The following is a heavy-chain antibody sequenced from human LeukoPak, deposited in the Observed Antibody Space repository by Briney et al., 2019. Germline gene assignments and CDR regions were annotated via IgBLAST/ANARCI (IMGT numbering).Heavy chain of an antibody. CDR1: GFTFSSYS. J-gene: IGHJ3*02. CDR2: ISSSSSTI. CDR3: ANMLAYCGGDCYSIYAFDI. Sequence: GGSLRLSCAASGFTFSSYSMNWVRQAPGKGLEWVSYISSSSSTIYYADSVKGRFTISRDNSKNTLYLQMNSLRAEDTAVYYCANMLAYCGGDCYSIYAFDIWGQGTMVTVSS. D-gene: IGHD2-21*01. V-gene: IGHV3-48*01.